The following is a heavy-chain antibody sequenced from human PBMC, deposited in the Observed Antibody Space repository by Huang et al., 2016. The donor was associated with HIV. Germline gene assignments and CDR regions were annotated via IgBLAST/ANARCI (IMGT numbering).Heavy chain of an antibody. CDR2: INYSGDT. CDR1: GGSFSTYY. Sequence: QVRLQQWGAGRLKPSETLSLTCAVYGGSFSTYYWTWIRQPQGKGLEWIGEINYSGDTNYNSSLKSRVTMSVDTSKNQFSLRLNSVTAADTAVYYCVRDGKQMAPHFDYWGQGTLVTVSS. V-gene: IGHV4-34*02. CDR3: VRDGKQMAPHFDY. D-gene: IGHD2-8*01. J-gene: IGHJ4*02.